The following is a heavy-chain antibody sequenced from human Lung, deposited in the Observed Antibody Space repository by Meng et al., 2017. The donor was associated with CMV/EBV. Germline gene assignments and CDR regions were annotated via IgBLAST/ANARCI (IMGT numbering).Heavy chain of an antibody. V-gene: IGHV3-15*01. CDR1: GFTFSNAW. Sequence: GGSLRLXXAASGFTFSNAWMSWVRQAPGKGLEWVGRIKSKTDGGTTDYAAPVKGRFTISRDDSKNTLYLQMNSLKTEDTAVYYCTTGRIYCSSTSCHWGGMDVWGQGTXVTVSS. J-gene: IGHJ6*02. D-gene: IGHD2-2*01. CDR2: IKSKTDGGTT. CDR3: TTGRIYCSSTSCHWGGMDV.